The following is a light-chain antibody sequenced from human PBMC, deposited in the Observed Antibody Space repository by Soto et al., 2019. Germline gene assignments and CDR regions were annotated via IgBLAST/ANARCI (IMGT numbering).Light chain of an antibody. CDR2: GAS. V-gene: IGKV3-15*01. CDR3: QQDNIWPLT. CDR1: QSVSSY. J-gene: IGKJ4*01. Sequence: ENVLTLSPGTLSLYPGEGATLSCRASQSVSSYLAWYQQKPGQAPRLLIYGASTRAAGIPARFSGSGSGTEFTLTISSLHSEDFTVYYCQQDNIWPLTFGGGAKVDIK.